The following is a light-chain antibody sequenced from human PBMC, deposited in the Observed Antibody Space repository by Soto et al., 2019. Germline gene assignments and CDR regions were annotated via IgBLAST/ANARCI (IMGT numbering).Light chain of an antibody. Sequence: QSVLTQPPSVSGAPGQRVTISCTGSSSNIGAGYDVHWYQQLPGTAPKLLIYGNSNRPSGVPDRFSGSKSGTSASLAITGLQADDEADYYCISYTVSRSYVFGTGTKVT. CDR1: SSNIGAGYD. V-gene: IGLV1-40*01. J-gene: IGLJ1*01. CDR3: ISYTVSRSYV. CDR2: GNS.